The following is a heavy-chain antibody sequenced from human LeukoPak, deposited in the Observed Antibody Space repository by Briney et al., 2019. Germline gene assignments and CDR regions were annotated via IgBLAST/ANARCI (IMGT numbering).Heavy chain of an antibody. CDR1: GFTFSSYA. CDR2: ISYDGSNK. D-gene: IGHD2-2*01. V-gene: IGHV3-30*04. CDR3: ARGSVIDWIVVVPAALDY. J-gene: IGHJ4*02. Sequence: PGGSLRLSCAASGFTFSSYAMHWVRQAPGKGLEWVAVISYDGSNKYYADSVKGRFTISRDNSKNTLYLQMNSLRAEDMAVYYCARGSVIDWIVVVPAALDYWGQGTLVTVSS.